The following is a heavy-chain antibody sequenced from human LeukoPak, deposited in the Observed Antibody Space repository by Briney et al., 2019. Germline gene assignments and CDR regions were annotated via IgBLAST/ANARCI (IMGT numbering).Heavy chain of an antibody. CDR2: ISSSGNTI. CDR3: ARDPEVGATNFDY. Sequence: GGSLRLSCAASGITFSDYYMSWIRQAPGKGLVWVSYISSSGNTIYYADSVKGRFTISRDNAKNSLYLQMNSLRAEDTAVYYCARDPEVGATNFDYWAREPWSPSPQ. J-gene: IGHJ4*02. CDR1: GITFSDYY. D-gene: IGHD1-26*01. V-gene: IGHV3-11*01.